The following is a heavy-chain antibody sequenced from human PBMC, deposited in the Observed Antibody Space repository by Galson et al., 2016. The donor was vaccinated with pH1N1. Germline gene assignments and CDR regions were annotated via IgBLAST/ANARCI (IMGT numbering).Heavy chain of an antibody. Sequence: SVKVSCKASGGTFGSYGINWVRQAPGQGLEWMGGIIPIFKTTKYAQNFQGRVTITANESTTTAYMELSSLRSEDTAVYYCAREDYYDTDVSGWYFDLWGRGTLLTVSS. V-gene: IGHV1-69*13. J-gene: IGHJ2*01. CDR3: AREDYYDTDVSGWYFDL. CDR1: GGTFGSYG. D-gene: IGHD3-22*01. CDR2: IIPIFKTT.